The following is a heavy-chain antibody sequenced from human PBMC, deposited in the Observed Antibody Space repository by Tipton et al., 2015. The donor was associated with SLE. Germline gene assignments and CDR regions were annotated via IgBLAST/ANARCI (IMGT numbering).Heavy chain of an antibody. CDR3: GRDTHTETRADI. Sequence: SLRLSCAASGFTFRIYAMTWVRRAPGKGLECVSVISRDGITYYGQSVKGRFFTSRDNSKSTVYLHMNSLRVEDSAVYYCGRDTHTETRADIWGQGTVVTVSP. CDR2: ISRDGIT. V-gene: IGHV3-66*01. J-gene: IGHJ3*02. CDR1: GFTFRIYA.